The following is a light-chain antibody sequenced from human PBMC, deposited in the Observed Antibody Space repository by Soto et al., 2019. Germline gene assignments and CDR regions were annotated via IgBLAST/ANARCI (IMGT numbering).Light chain of an antibody. CDR3: QQSFSTPRT. J-gene: IGKJ1*01. Sequence: EVVLTQSPATLSLSPGERATLSCRASQSVSSYLAWYQQKPGQAPRLLIYDGSNRATGIPARFSGSGSGTDFTLTISSLEPEDFATYYCQQSFSTPRTFGQGTRVDI. V-gene: IGKV3-11*01. CDR2: DGS. CDR1: QSVSSY.